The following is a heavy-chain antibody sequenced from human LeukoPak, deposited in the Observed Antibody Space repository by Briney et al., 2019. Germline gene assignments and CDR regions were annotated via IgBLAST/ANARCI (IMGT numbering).Heavy chain of an antibody. CDR3: AKDRNYYDAFDV. V-gene: IGHV3-53*01. CDR1: GFTVSRNY. Sequence: GGSLRLSCAASGFTVSRNYMSWVRQAPGKGLEWVSVIYSGGSTYYADSVKGRFTISRDKSKNTLYLEINSLRADDTAVYYCAKDRNYYDAFDVWGQGAKVAVSS. D-gene: IGHD3-10*01. CDR2: IYSGGST. J-gene: IGHJ3*01.